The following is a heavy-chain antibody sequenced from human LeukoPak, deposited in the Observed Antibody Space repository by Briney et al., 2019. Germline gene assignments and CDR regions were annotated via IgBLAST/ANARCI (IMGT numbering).Heavy chain of an antibody. D-gene: IGHD3-10*01. CDR1: GGSFSGYY. V-gene: IGHV4-34*01. CDR2: INHSGST. CDR3: AKRGPYYSGSGSYTDS. J-gene: IGHJ4*02. Sequence: PSETLSLTCAVYGGSFSGYYWSWIRQPPGKGLEWIGEINHSGSTNYNPSLKSRVTISVDTSKNQFSLKLSSVTAADTAVYYCAKRGPYYSGSGSYTDSWGQGTLVTVSS.